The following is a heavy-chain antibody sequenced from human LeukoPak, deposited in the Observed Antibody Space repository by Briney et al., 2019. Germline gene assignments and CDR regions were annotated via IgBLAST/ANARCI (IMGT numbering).Heavy chain of an antibody. CDR1: GFTFSSYG. V-gene: IGHV3-30*02. CDR3: AKDGGGYDFWSGYYTS. J-gene: IGHJ4*02. Sequence: PGGSLRLSCAASGFTFSSYGMHWVRQAPGKGLEWVAFIRYDGSNKYYADSVKGRFTISRDNSKNTLYLQMNSLRAEDTAVYCCAKDGGGYDFWSGYYTSWGQGTLVTVSS. D-gene: IGHD3-3*01. CDR2: IRYDGSNK.